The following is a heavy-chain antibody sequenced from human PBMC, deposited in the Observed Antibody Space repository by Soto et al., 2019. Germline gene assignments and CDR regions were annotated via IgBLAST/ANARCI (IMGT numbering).Heavy chain of an antibody. J-gene: IGHJ6*02. Sequence: SETLSLTCTVSGGSSSSSSYYWGWIRQPPGKGLEWIGSIYYSGSTYYNPSLKRRVTISVDTSKNQFSLKLSSVTAADTAVYYCARPRKWLESYGMDVWGRGTTFT. CDR2: IYYSGST. CDR3: ARPRKWLESYGMDV. V-gene: IGHV4-39*01. D-gene: IGHD6-19*01. CDR1: GGSSSSSSYY.